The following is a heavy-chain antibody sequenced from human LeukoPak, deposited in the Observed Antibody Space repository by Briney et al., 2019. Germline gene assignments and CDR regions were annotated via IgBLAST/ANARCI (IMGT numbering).Heavy chain of an antibody. J-gene: IGHJ4*02. Sequence: ASVKVSCKASGYTFTGYYIDWVRQAPGQGLEWMGWINSDSGSTNYAQKFQGRVTMTRDKSANTAYMELSSLRPDDTAFYYCARDTITVTTPYFDYRGEGTL. D-gene: IGHD4-17*01. CDR2: INSDSGST. V-gene: IGHV1-2*02. CDR1: GYTFTGYY. CDR3: ARDTITVTTPYFDY.